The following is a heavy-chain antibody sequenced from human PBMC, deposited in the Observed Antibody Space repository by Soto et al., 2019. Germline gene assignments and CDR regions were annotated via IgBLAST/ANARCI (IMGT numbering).Heavy chain of an antibody. CDR3: ARGRGGATVTTSGFFDY. V-gene: IGHV4-31*03. CDR1: GVFLGRDAYY. J-gene: IGHJ4*01. CDR2: IYHTGST. D-gene: IGHD4-4*01. Sequence: SETLSLTSTVSGVFLGRDAYYWSWFRQHPGKGLEWIGNIYHTGSTYYNPSLKSRVVISLDTSKNQFSLRLSSVTAADTAVYYCARGRGGATVTTSGFFDYWGQRTLVAVSS.